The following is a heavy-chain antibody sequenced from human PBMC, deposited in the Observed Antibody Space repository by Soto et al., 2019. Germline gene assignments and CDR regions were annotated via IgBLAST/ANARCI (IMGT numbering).Heavy chain of an antibody. CDR1: GGTFSDYA. Sequence: QVQLVQSGAEVKKPGSSVKVSCKASGGTFSDYAINWVRQAPGQGLEWMAGIIPMFGTANYAQKFQGRITITADESSTTAYMELSTLRSEVTALYYCATGLPSVIRGLSLSHYYYYVSLDVWGQGTTVTVSS. V-gene: IGHV1-69*01. CDR2: IIPMFGTA. CDR3: ATGLPSVIRGLSLSHYYYYVSLDV. D-gene: IGHD3-10*01. J-gene: IGHJ6*03.